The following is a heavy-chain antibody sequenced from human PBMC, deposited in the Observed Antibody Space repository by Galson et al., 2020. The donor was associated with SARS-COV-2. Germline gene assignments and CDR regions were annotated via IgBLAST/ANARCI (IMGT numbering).Heavy chain of an antibody. CDR3: ARDQCTNGVCLLSYYYYGMDV. CDR2: ISSSSSYI. Sequence: GGSLRLSCAASGFTFSSYSMNWVRQAPGKGLEWVSSISSSSSYIYYADSVKGRFTISRDNAKNSLYLQMNSLRAEDTAVYYCARDQCTNGVCLLSYYYYGMDVWGQGTTVTVSS. D-gene: IGHD2-8*01. V-gene: IGHV3-21*01. J-gene: IGHJ6*02. CDR1: GFTFSSYS.